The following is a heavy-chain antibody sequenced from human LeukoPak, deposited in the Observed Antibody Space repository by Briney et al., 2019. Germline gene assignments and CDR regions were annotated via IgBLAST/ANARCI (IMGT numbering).Heavy chain of an antibody. Sequence: GGSLRLSCAASGFTFSIYAVSWVRQAPGKGLEWVSAISGSGGSTYYADSVKGRFTISRDNSKNTLYLQMNSLRAEDTAVYYCAKDESATLYYGSGIGWGQGTLVTVSS. CDR3: AKDESATLYYGSGIG. V-gene: IGHV3-23*01. CDR2: ISGSGGST. D-gene: IGHD3-10*01. CDR1: GFTFSIYA. J-gene: IGHJ4*02.